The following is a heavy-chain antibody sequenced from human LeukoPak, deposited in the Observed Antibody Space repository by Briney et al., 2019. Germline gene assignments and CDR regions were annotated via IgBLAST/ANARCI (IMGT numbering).Heavy chain of an antibody. J-gene: IGHJ4*02. D-gene: IGHD2-21*02. V-gene: IGHV4-34*01. CDR1: GGSFSGYY. Sequence: PSETLSLTCAVYGGSFSGYYWSWIRQPPGKGLEWIGEINHSGSTNYNPSLKSRATISVDMSKNQFSLKLSSVTAADTAVYYCARVSYCGGDCGDWGQGTLVTVSS. CDR2: INHSGST. CDR3: ARVSYCGGDCGD.